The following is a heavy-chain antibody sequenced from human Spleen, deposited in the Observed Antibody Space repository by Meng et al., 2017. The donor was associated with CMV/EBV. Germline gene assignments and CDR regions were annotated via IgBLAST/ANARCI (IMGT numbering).Heavy chain of an antibody. D-gene: IGHD3-22*01. Sequence: CKADGGNFSSYAISWVRQATGQGLEWMGGIIPIFGTANYAQKFQGRVTITTDESTSTAYMELSSLRSEDTAVYYCARTGYDSSGPPAYWGQGTLVTVSS. J-gene: IGHJ4*02. CDR3: ARTGYDSSGPPAY. V-gene: IGHV1-69*05. CDR1: GGNFSSYA. CDR2: IIPIFGTA.